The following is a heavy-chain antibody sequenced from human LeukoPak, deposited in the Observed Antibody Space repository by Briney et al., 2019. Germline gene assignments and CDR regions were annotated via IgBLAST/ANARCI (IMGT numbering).Heavy chain of an antibody. CDR1: GYTFTTCA. CDR3: ASQYYYGPTGYYGGFDY. J-gene: IGHJ4*02. D-gene: IGHD3-22*01. CDR2: FNVGHGNT. Sequence: ASVKVSCKTSGYTFTTCAIHWVRQAPGDRLEWMGCFNVGHGNTEYSERFQGRVTITTDASATTHFMELSSLRSEDAAVYYCASQYYYGPTGYYGGFDYWGQGTPVTVSS. V-gene: IGHV1-3*01.